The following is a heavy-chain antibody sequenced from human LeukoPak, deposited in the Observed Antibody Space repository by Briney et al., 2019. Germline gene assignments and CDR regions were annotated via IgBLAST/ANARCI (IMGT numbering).Heavy chain of an antibody. Sequence: PGGSLRLSCAASGFTVSSNYMSWVRQAPGKGLEWVSVIYSGGSTYYADSVKGRFTISRDNSKNTLYLQMNSLRAEDTAVYYCARAGSSSWSTYFDYWGQGTLVTVSS. CDR2: IYSGGST. D-gene: IGHD6-13*01. V-gene: IGHV3-53*01. J-gene: IGHJ4*02. CDR3: ARAGSSSWSTYFDY. CDR1: GFTVSSNY.